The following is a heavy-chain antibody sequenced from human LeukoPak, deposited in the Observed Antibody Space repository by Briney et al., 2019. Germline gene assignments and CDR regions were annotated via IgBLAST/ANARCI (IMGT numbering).Heavy chain of an antibody. CDR1: GSTVSSNY. CDR3: ARESSGSYHLGFVSY. Sequence: GGSLRLSCAASGSTVSSNYMSWVRQAPGKGLEWVSVIYSGGSTYYADSVKGRFTISRDNSKNTLYLQMNSLRAEDTAVYYCARESSGSYHLGFVSYWGQGTPVTVSS. CDR2: IYSGGST. D-gene: IGHD1-26*01. J-gene: IGHJ4*02. V-gene: IGHV3-66*01.